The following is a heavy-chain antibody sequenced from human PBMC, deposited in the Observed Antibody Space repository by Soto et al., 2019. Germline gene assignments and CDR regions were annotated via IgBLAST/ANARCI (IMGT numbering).Heavy chain of an antibody. J-gene: IGHJ4*02. Sequence: QVQLVQSGPEVKKPGASVKVSCRTSGYTFTSFGISWVRQAPGQGLEWMGWISTDKGHTNYAQKFQGRVTMTTDTSTSTGYMELRSLRYDDTAVYYCATRSPAFDDWGQGTLVTVST. V-gene: IGHV1-18*01. CDR2: ISTDKGHT. CDR1: GYTFTSFG. CDR3: ATRSPAFDD.